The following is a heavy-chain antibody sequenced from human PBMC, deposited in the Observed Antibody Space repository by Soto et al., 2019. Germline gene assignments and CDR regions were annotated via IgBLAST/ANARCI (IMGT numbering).Heavy chain of an antibody. Sequence: EVQLLESGGGLVQPGGSLRLSCAASGFTFSSYAMSRVRQAPGKGLEWVSAISGSGGSTYYADSVKGRFTISRDNSKNTLYLQMNSLRAEDTAVYYCAKSMIVVVISNYFDYWGQGTLVTVSS. D-gene: IGHD3-22*01. CDR2: ISGSGGST. J-gene: IGHJ4*02. CDR1: GFTFSSYA. CDR3: AKSMIVVVISNYFDY. V-gene: IGHV3-23*01.